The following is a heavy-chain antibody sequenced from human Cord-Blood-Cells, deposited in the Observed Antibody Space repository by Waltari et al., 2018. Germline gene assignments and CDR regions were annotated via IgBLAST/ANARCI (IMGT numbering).Heavy chain of an antibody. Sequence: QVQLVQSGAEVKKPGASVKVSCKASGYTFTSYDINWVRQATGQGLEWMGWMNPNSGNTCYAQKCQVRVTSTRNTSISTAYMELSSLRSGDTAVYYCARPGSSWYAFDIWGQGTMVTVSS. CDR2: MNPNSGNT. D-gene: IGHD6-13*01. J-gene: IGHJ3*02. CDR3: ARPGSSWYAFDI. V-gene: IGHV1-8*03. CDR1: GYTFTSYD.